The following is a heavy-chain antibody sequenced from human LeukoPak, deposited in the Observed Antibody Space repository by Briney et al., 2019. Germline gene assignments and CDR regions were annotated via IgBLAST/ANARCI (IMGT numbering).Heavy chain of an antibody. D-gene: IGHD2-8*01. CDR3: ARGRYCTNGVCYFHYYYYMDV. CDR2: INWNGGST. Sequence: GGSLRLSCAASGFTFSSYSMNWVRQAPGKGLEWVSGINWNGGSTGYADSVKGRFTLSRDNAKNSLYLQMNSLRAEDTALYYCARGRYCTNGVCYFHYYYYMDVWGKGTTVTVSS. J-gene: IGHJ6*03. V-gene: IGHV3-20*04. CDR1: GFTFSSYS.